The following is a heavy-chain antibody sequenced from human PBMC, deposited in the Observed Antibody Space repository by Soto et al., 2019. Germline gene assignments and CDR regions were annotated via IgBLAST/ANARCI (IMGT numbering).Heavy chain of an antibody. CDR3: ARAPPLRYFDWLSPDYYFDY. D-gene: IGHD3-9*01. CDR2: IYYSGST. J-gene: IGHJ4*02. V-gene: IGHV4-59*08. CDR1: GGSISSYY. Sequence: PSETLSLTCTASGGSISSYYWSWIRQPPGKGLEWIGYIYYSGSTNYNPSLKSRVTISVDTSKNQFSLKLSSVTAADTAVYYCARAPPLRYFDWLSPDYYFDYWGQGTLVTVS.